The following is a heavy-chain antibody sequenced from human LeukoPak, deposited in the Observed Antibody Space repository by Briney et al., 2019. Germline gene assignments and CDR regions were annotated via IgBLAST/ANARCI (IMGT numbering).Heavy chain of an antibody. D-gene: IGHD3-10*01. CDR2: IYYSGST. Sequence: PSETLSLTCTVSGGSISSSSYYWGWIRQPPGKGLEWIGSIYYSGSTYYNPSLKSRVTISVDTSKNQFSLKLSSVTAADTAVYYCGSDDYGSGSYDYWGQGTLVTVSS. CDR3: GSDDYGSGSYDY. V-gene: IGHV4-39*01. J-gene: IGHJ4*02. CDR1: GGSISSSSYY.